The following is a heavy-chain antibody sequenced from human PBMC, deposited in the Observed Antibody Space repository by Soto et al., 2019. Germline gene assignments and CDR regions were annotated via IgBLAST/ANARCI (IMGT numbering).Heavy chain of an antibody. CDR2: IHCSGST. V-gene: IGHV4-39*01. D-gene: IGHD3-10*01. CDR3: AGSITMFRALDY. J-gene: IGHJ4*02. Sequence: PSETLSRTCTVSGGSISSSSYYWGWIRRPPGKGLEWLGRIHCSGSTYYNPSLKSRGTISVDTPKNQFSLKLSSVTAADTGVEYCAGSITMFRALDYWGQGTRVTVSS. CDR1: GGSISSSSYY.